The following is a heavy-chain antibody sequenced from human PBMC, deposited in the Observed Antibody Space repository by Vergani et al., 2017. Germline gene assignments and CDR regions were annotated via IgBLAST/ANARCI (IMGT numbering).Heavy chain of an antibody. CDR2: IKQAGSEK. D-gene: IGHD1-20*01. CDR1: GFTFSSYW. V-gene: IGHV3-7*03. Sequence: EVQLVESGGGLVQPGGSLRLSCAASGFTFSSYWMSWVRQAPGKGLEWVANIKQAGSEKYYVDSVKGRFTISRDNAKNSLYLQMNSLRAEDTAVYYCARLSITGTSNRFGYWYFDLWGRGTLVTVSS. CDR3: ARLSITGTSNRFGYWYFDL. J-gene: IGHJ2*01.